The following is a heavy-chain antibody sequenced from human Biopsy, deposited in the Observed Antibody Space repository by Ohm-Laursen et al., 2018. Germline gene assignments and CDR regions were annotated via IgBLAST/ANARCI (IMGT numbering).Heavy chain of an antibody. J-gene: IGHJ5*02. CDR3: ARAVRYRLLSDP. CDR1: GYTFTTYD. D-gene: IGHD2/OR15-2a*01. CDR2: MNPISGNT. Sequence: SVKVSCKPSGYTFTTYDITWVRQATGQGPEWMGWMNPISGNTGYAHKFRGRVTMTSDSSISTAYLEVSSLTFEDTAVYYCARAVRYRLLSDPWGQGTLVTVSS. V-gene: IGHV1-8*01.